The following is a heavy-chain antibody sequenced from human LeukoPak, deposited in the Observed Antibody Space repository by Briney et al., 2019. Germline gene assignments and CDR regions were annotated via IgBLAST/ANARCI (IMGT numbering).Heavy chain of an antibody. J-gene: IGHJ4*02. CDR2: ISGSGGST. V-gene: IGHV3-23*01. D-gene: IGHD3-22*01. Sequence: QPGGSLRLSCAASGFTFSSYAMSWVRQAPGKGLEWVSAISGSGGSTYYADSVKGRFTISRDNSKNTLYLQMNSLRAEDTAVYYCANYYDSSGYYSNQYYFDYWGQGTLVIVSS. CDR3: ANYYDSSGYYSNQYYFDY. CDR1: GFTFSSYA.